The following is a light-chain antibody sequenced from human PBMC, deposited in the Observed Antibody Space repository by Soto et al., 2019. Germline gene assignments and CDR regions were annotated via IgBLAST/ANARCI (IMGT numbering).Light chain of an antibody. J-gene: IGKJ5*01. CDR3: QQSSNWPPEIT. V-gene: IGKV3-11*01. CDR2: DAS. Sequence: EIVLTQSPASLCLSPGERATLSCRASQSVPRNLAWYQQRPGQAPRLLIYDASSRATGIPDRFSGSGSGTDFILTISSLLPEDFAVYYCQQSSNWPPEITFGQGTRLE. CDR1: QSVPRN.